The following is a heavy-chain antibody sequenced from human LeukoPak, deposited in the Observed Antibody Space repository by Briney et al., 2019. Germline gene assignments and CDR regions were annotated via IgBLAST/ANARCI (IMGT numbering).Heavy chain of an antibody. D-gene: IGHD1-1*01. J-gene: IGHJ4*02. CDR2: IYYSGST. CDR1: GGSISSSSYY. CDR3: ARDSNATPGNHFDY. V-gene: IGHV4-39*07. Sequence: SETLSLTCTVSGGSISSSSYYWGWIRQPPGKGLEWIGSIYYSGSTYYNPSLKSRVTISVDTSKNQFSLKLSSVTAADTAVYYCARDSNATPGNHFDYWGQGTLVTVSS.